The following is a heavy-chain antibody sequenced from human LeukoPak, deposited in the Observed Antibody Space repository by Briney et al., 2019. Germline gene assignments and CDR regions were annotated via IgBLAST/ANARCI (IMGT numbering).Heavy chain of an antibody. CDR3: ARDHGSGSTDYFDY. V-gene: IGHV3-21*01. D-gene: IGHD3-22*01. J-gene: IGHJ4*02. CDR2: ISTDTSYI. CDR1: GFTFSTYS. Sequence: GGSLRLSCAASGFTFSTYSMNWVRQTPGQGLEWVSSISTDTSYIYYADSVKGRCTISRDNAKNSLYLQMKSLRVEDTAVYYCARDHGSGSTDYFDYWGEGTLVTVSS.